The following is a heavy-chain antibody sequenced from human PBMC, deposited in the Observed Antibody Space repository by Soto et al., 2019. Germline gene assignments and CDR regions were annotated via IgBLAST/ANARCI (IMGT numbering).Heavy chain of an antibody. J-gene: IGHJ4*02. CDR3: ATAYGSGSYLFPDY. CDR1: GFTFSSYA. CDR2: ISYDGSNK. V-gene: IGHV3-30-3*01. Sequence: QVQLVESGGGVVQPGRSLRLSCAASGFTFSSYAMHWVRQAPGKGLEWVAVISYDGSNKYYADSVKGRFTTSRDNYKNTLYLQMNSRRAEDTAVYYCATAYGSGSYLFPDYWGQGTLVTVSS. D-gene: IGHD3-10*01.